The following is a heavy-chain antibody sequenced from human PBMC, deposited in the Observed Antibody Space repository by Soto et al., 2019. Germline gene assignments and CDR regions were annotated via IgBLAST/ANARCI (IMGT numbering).Heavy chain of an antibody. CDR3: ARPPRYDSSGYYNGMDV. CDR2: IYPGDSDT. CDR1: GHSSTSYW. Sequence: PGESLKISCKGSGHSSTSYWIGWVRQMPGKGLEWMGIIYPGDSDTRYSPSFQGQVTISADKSISTAYLQWSSLKASDTAMYYCARPPRYDSSGYYNGMDVWGQGTTVTVS. V-gene: IGHV5-51*01. D-gene: IGHD3-22*01. J-gene: IGHJ6*02.